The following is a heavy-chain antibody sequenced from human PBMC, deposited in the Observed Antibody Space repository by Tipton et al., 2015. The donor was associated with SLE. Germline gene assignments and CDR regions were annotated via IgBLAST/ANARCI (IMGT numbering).Heavy chain of an antibody. CDR1: GGSFSGYS. Sequence: LRLSCAVYGGSFSGYSWSWIRQHPGKGLEWIGYIYNSGGTDYNPSLKSRVTISADTSKNHFSLNLSSVTAADTAVYYCARGGVGGYDYFDYWGQGALVTVSS. D-gene: IGHD5-12*01. J-gene: IGHJ4*02. CDR2: IYNSGGT. V-gene: IGHV4-34*09. CDR3: ARGGVGGYDYFDY.